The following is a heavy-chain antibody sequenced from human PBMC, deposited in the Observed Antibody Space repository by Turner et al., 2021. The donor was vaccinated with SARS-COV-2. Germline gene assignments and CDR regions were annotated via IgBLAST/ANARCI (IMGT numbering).Heavy chain of an antibody. Sequence: EVQLLASGGGLVQPGGSLRLSCAASGFTFSSYAMSWVRQAPGKGLEWVSVIYSGGSTFYADSVKGRFTISRDNSKNTLYLQMNSLRAEDTAVYYCARDLGGLRFDYWGQGTLVTVSS. V-gene: IGHV3-23*03. CDR1: GFTFSSYA. J-gene: IGHJ4*02. CDR3: ARDLGGLRFDY. CDR2: IYSGGST. D-gene: IGHD2-15*01.